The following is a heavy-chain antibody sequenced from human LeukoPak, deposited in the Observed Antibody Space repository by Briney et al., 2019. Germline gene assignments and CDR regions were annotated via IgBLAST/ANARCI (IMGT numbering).Heavy chain of an antibody. J-gene: IGHJ3*02. CDR1: GYTFTGYY. D-gene: IGHD2-15*01. CDR2: INPNSGGT. Sequence: ASVKVSCKASGYTFTGYYMHWVRQAPGQGREWMGWINPNSGGTNYAQKFQGRVTMTRDTSISTAYMDLSRLRSDDTAVYYCARSGWNGSGPVGAFDIWGQGTMVTVSS. CDR3: ARSGWNGSGPVGAFDI. V-gene: IGHV1-2*02.